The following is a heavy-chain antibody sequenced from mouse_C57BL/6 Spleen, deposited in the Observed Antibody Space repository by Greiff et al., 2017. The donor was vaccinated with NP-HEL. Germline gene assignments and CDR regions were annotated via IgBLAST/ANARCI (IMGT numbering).Heavy chain of an antibody. CDR3: TREDYYGSSYAMDY. V-gene: IGHV1-5*01. D-gene: IGHD1-1*01. J-gene: IGHJ4*01. Sequence: EVQLQQSGTVLARPGASVKMSCKTSGYTFTSYWMHWVKQRPGQGLEWIGAIYPGNSDTSYNQKFKGKAKLTAVTSASTAYMELSSLTNEDSAVYYCTREDYYGSSYAMDYWGQGTSVTVSS. CDR2: IYPGNSDT. CDR1: GYTFTSYW.